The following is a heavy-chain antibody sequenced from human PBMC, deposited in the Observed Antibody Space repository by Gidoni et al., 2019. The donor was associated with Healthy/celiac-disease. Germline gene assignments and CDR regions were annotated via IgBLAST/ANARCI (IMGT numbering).Heavy chain of an antibody. CDR1: GGPIRSSNG. J-gene: IGHJ4*02. CDR2: IYHSGST. V-gene: IGHV4-4*02. D-gene: IGHD6-19*01. CDR3: ARAGGGSSGWDPHFDY. Sequence: QVQLQESGPGLVKPSGTLSLTCAVSGGPIRSSNGWSWVRQPPGKGLEWIGEIYHSGSTNYNPSLKSRVTISEDKSKNQFSLKLSSGTAADTAVYYCARAGGGSSGWDPHFDYWGQGTLVTVSS.